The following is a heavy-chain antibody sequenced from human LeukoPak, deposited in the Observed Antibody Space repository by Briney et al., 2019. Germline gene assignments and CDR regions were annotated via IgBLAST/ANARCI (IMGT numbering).Heavy chain of an antibody. CDR3: AKDGFYDFWSGQTFDY. J-gene: IGHJ4*02. CDR2: ISGSGGST. CDR1: GFTFSSYA. Sequence: PGGSLRLSCAASGFTFSSYAMSWVRQAPGKGLEWVSAISGSGGSTYYADSVKGRFTISRDNSKNTLYLQMNSLRAEDTAVYYCAKDGFYDFWSGQTFDYWGQGTLVTVSS. D-gene: IGHD3-3*01. V-gene: IGHV3-23*01.